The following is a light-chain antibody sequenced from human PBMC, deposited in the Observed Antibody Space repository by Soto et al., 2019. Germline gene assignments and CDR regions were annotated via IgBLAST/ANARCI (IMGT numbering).Light chain of an antibody. CDR2: GAS. CDR3: QQYGSSPYT. J-gene: IGKJ2*01. V-gene: IGKV3-20*01. CDR1: QSVSSSY. Sequence: EIVLTLSPGTLSLSPGERATLSCRASQSVSSSYLAWYQQKPGQAPRLLIYGASSRATGIPDRFSGSGSGTDFTLTISRLEPEDFAVYYCQQYGSSPYTFGQGTK.